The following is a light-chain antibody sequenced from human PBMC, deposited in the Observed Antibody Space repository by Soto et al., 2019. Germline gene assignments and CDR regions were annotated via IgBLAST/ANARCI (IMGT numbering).Light chain of an antibody. Sequence: DIQMTQSPSTLSAPVGDRVTITCRASQTISSWLAWYQQKPGKAPKLLIYKASTLKSGVPSRFSGSGSGTEFTLTISSLQPDDFATYYCQHYNSYSEACGQGTKGDIK. CDR3: QHYNSYSEA. CDR1: QTISSW. V-gene: IGKV1-5*03. CDR2: KAS. J-gene: IGKJ1*01.